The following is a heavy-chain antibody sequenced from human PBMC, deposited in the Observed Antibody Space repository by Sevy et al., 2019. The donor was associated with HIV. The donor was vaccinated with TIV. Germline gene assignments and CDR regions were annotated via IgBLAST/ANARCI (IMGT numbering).Heavy chain of an antibody. Sequence: GGSLRLSCEASGFSLSSNWMSWVRQAPGKGLEWLANIKQDGSEKFYVDSVKGRFTISRDNAMNSLFLDMHSLRVEDTAIYFCARDSDRSSYFADWGQGTLVTVSS. V-gene: IGHV3-7*03. CDR2: IKQDGSEK. J-gene: IGHJ4*02. D-gene: IGHD6-13*01. CDR3: ARDSDRSSYFAD. CDR1: GFSLSSNW.